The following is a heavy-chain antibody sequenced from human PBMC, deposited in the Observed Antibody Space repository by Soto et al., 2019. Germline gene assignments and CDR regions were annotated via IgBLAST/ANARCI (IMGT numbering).Heavy chain of an antibody. V-gene: IGHV3-21*01. CDR1: GFTFSNYN. J-gene: IGHJ5*02. Sequence: GGSLRLSCVASGFTFSNYNMNRVRQAPGKGLEWVSHISGTGVYIHYADAVKGRFTISRDNAKSSVYLQMNSLRAEDTAVYYCAREGVLKPFSSWGQGALVTVSS. CDR3: AREGVLKPFSS. CDR2: ISGTGVYI.